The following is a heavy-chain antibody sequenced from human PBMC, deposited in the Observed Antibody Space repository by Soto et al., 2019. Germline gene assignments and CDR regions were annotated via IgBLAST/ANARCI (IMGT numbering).Heavy chain of an antibody. CDR2: MSYSGST. D-gene: IGHD1-7*01. Sequence: SETLSLTCTVSGGSISSGNYYWSWFRQPPGKGLEWIGFMSYSGSTSYNASLKSRVTISVDTSKSQFSLNLSFVTAADTAVYYCATMGTPATGLYYFDNWGQGTLVTVSS. V-gene: IGHV4-30-4*01. CDR3: ATMGTPATGLYYFDN. CDR1: GGSISSGNYY. J-gene: IGHJ4*02.